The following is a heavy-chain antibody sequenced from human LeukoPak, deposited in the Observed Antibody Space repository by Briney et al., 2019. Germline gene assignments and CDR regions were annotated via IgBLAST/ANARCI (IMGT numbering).Heavy chain of an antibody. J-gene: IGHJ3*02. V-gene: IGHV1-18*01. CDR2: ISAYNGNT. CDR3: ARREIIRITMIVVVTPRDAFDI. Sequence: GASVKVSCKASGYTFTSYGISWVRQAPGQGLEWMGWISAYNGNTNYAQKFQGRVTMTEDTSTDTAYMELSSLRSEDTAVYYCARREIIRITMIVVVTPRDAFDIWGQGTMVTVSS. D-gene: IGHD3-22*01. CDR1: GYTFTSYG.